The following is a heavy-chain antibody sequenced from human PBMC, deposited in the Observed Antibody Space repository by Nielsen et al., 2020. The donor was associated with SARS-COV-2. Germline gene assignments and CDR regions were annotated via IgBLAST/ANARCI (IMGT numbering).Heavy chain of an antibody. Sequence: SETLSLTCAVYGGSFSGYYWSWIRQPPGKGLEWIGEINHSGSTNYNPSLKSRVTISVDKSKNQFSLKLSSVTAADTAVYYCARGLAARGDYWGQGTLVTVS. D-gene: IGHD6-19*01. CDR3: ARGLAARGDY. J-gene: IGHJ4*02. CDR1: GGSFSGYY. V-gene: IGHV4-34*01. CDR2: INHSGST.